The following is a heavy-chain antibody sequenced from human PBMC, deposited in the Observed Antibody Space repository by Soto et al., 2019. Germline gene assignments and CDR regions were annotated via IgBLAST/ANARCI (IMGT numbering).Heavy chain of an antibody. D-gene: IGHD2-15*01. CDR2: IIPIFGTA. Sequence: QVQLVQSGAEVKKPGSSVKVSCKASGGTFSSYAISWVRQAPGQGLEWVGGIIPIFGTANYAQKFQGRVTITADESTSTSYMELSSLRSEDTAVYYCARIGTSGYCIVGSCYGVEYWGQGTLVTVSS. J-gene: IGHJ4*02. CDR3: ARIGTSGYCIVGSCYGVEY. V-gene: IGHV1-69*01. CDR1: GGTFSSYA.